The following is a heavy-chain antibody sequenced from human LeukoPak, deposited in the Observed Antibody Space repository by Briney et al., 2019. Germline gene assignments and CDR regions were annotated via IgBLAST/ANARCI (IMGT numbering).Heavy chain of an antibody. CDR3: ARDSSEFRSLLFH. D-gene: IGHD1-14*01. V-gene: IGHV1-69*13. J-gene: IGHJ1*01. Sequence: SVKVSCKASGGTFSRHTISRVRQSPGQGLEWMGGITPMFGTSNYAQKFRGRVTITADESTSTAYVELSSLRSEDTAVYYCARDSSEFRSLLFHWGQGTLVTVSS. CDR2: ITPMFGTS. CDR1: GGTFSRHT.